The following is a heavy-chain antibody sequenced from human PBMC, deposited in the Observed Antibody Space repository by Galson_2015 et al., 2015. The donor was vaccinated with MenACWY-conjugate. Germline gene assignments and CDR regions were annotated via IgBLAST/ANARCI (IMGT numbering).Heavy chain of an antibody. V-gene: IGHV4-59*01. CDR3: ARHLKFGDSAFDI. D-gene: IGHD3-10*01. CDR1: GGSISSYY. Sequence: SETLSLTCTVSGGSISSYYWSWIRQPPGKGLEWIGFIYYSGSTSYNPSLRSRVTMSVDTSKNQSSLKLTSVTAADTAVYFCARHLKFGDSAFDIWGQGTMVIVSS. CDR2: IYYSGST. J-gene: IGHJ3*02.